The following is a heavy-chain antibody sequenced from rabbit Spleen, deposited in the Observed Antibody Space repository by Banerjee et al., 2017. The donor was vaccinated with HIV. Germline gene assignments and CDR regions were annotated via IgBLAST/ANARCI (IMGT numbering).Heavy chain of an antibody. CDR2: IDPLFGST. D-gene: IGHD2-1*01. CDR1: GFDFSVYY. Sequence: QLKESGGGLVQPGGSLKLSCKASGFDFSVYYMSWVRQAPGKGLELIGYIDPLFGSTYYANWVNGRFSISRENTQNTVYLQLNSLTAADTATYFCVRDLVGVIGWNFYLWGPGTLVTVS. V-gene: IGHV1S7*01. CDR3: VRDLVGVIGWNFYL. J-gene: IGHJ4*01.